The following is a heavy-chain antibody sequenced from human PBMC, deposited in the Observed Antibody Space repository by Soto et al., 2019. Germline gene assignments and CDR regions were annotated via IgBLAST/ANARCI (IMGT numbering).Heavy chain of an antibody. V-gene: IGHV1-3*01. CDR3: ATNQDSSGWQPIYYYYYYGMDV. J-gene: IGHJ6*02. CDR1: GDTFASYA. CDR2: INAGNGNT. D-gene: IGHD6-19*01. Sequence: ASVAVTSTACGDTFASYAMDWVRQAPGQRLEWMGWINAGNGNTKYSQKFQGRVTITRDTSASTAYMELSSLRSEDTAVYYCATNQDSSGWQPIYYYYYYGMDVWGQGTTVTVSS.